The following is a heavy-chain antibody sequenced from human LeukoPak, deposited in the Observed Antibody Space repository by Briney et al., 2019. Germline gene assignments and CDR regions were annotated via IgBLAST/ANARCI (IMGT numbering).Heavy chain of an antibody. D-gene: IGHD3-16*02. J-gene: IGHJ6*03. CDR2: INHSGST. CDR1: GGSFSGFY. CDR3: ARGLSPYYYYYMDV. V-gene: IGHV4-34*01. Sequence: PSETLSLTCAVYGGSFSGFYWSWHRPPPGKGLEWIGEINHSGSTNYNPSLKRRVTISVDTSKNQLSLKLSAVTAADTAVYYCARGLSPYYYYYMDVWGKGTTVTVSS.